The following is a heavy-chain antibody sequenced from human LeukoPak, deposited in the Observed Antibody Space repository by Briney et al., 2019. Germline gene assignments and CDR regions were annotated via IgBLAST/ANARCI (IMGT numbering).Heavy chain of an antibody. CDR2: ISGSVGST. J-gene: IGHJ4*02. V-gene: IGHV3-23*01. D-gene: IGHD3-10*01. CDR1: GFTFSSYA. CDR3: AKSGYYYGSGSYPRGYFDY. Sequence: GGTLRLSCAASGFTFSSYAMSWVRQAPGKGLEGVSAISGSVGSTYYAAPAKGRFTISRDNSKPTLYLQMNSLRAEDTAVYYCAKSGYYYGSGSYPRGYFDYWGQGTLVTVSS.